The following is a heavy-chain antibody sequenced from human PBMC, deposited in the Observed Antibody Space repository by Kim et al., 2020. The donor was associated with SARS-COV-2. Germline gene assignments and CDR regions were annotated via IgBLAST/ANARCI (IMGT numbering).Heavy chain of an antibody. CDR3: ARGVVVVPAAGQYYFDY. J-gene: IGHJ4*02. V-gene: IGHV1-69*01. Sequence: FQGRVTITADESTSTAYMELSSLRSEDTAVYYCARGVVVVPAAGQYYFDYWGQGNLVTVSS. D-gene: IGHD2-2*01.